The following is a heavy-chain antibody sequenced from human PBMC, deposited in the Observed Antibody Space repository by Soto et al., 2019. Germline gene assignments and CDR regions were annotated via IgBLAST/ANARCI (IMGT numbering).Heavy chain of an antibody. CDR3: GRDLGAQLVDY. V-gene: IGHV1-18*01. CDR2: NSAYNGKT. J-gene: IGHJ4*02. D-gene: IGHD1-26*01. Sequence: QVQLVQSGAEVKKPGASVKVSCKASGYTFTSYGISWVRQAPGQGFEWMGWNSAYNGKTKNAQKLQGRVTMTTDTSTSTAYMGLRSLGSDDTAVYYCGRDLGAQLVDYWGQGTLVTVSS. CDR1: GYTFTSYG.